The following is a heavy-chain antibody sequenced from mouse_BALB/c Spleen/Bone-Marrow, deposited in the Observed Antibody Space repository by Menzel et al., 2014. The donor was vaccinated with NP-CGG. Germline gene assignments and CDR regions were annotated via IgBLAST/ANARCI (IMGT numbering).Heavy chain of an antibody. CDR1: GYTFTSYW. CDR3: TRSYFGRAKDY. D-gene: IGHD1-1*01. V-gene: IGHV1S41*01. Sequence: DLVKPGASVKLSCTASGYTFTSYWINWIKQRPGQGLEWTGRIAPGSGSTYYDAMFKGKATLTVDTSSSQHYIQLSRLSSEESAVYFCTRSYFGRAKDYWGQGTPVTVSS. CDR2: IAPGSGST. J-gene: IGHJ4*01.